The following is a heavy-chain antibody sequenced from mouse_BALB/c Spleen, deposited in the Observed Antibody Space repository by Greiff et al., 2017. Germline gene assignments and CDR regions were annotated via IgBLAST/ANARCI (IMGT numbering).Heavy chain of an antibody. J-gene: IGHJ4*01. V-gene: IGHV3-6*02. Sequence: ESGPGLVKPSQSLSLTCSVTGYSITSGYYWNWIRQFPGNKLEWMGYISYDGSNNYNPSLKNRISITRDTSKNQFFLKLNSVTTEDTATYYCASYDYYAMDYWGQGTSVTVSS. CDR2: ISYDGSN. CDR3: ASYDYYAMDY. CDR1: GYSITSGYY. D-gene: IGHD1-1*02.